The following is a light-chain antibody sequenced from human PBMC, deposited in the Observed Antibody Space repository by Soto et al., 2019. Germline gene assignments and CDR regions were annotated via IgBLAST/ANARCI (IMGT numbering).Light chain of an antibody. J-gene: IGKJ2*01. Sequence: EIVMTQSPATLSVSPGERATLSCRASQSVSSNLAWHQQKPGQAPRLLIYGASTRATGIPARFSGSGSGTEFTLTISSLQSEDFAVYYCQQYNNWPRDTFGQGTKLEIK. CDR1: QSVSSN. CDR2: GAS. CDR3: QQYNNWPRDT. V-gene: IGKV3-15*01.